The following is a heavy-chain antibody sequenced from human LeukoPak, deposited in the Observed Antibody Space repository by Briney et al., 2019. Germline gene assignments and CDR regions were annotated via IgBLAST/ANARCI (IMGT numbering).Heavy chain of an antibody. V-gene: IGHV3-23*01. CDR3: AKGMSGSSPYNWFDH. CDR2: IGGDGVNT. J-gene: IGHJ5*02. D-gene: IGHD1-26*01. Sequence: PGGSLRLSCAVSGLTFRNYAMSWVRQAPGMGLEWVSLIGGDGVNTFYADSVKGRFTISRDNPNNTLFLQMNSLRAEDSAVYYCAKGMSGSSPYNWFDHWGQGTLVTVSS. CDR1: GLTFRNYA.